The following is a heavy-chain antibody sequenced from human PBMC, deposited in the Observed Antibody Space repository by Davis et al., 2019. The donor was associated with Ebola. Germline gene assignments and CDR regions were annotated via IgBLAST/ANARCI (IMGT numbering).Heavy chain of an antibody. CDR1: GFTFSSYA. Sequence: GESLKIPCAASGFTFSSYAMHWVRRAPGKGLEWVAVMSYDGSNKYYADSVKGRFTISSDNSKNTLYLQMNILKAEDTAVYYCAKLRDDFWSGPDAFDIWGQGTMVTVSS. D-gene: IGHD3-3*01. CDR2: MSYDGSNK. V-gene: IGHV3-30-3*02. CDR3: AKLRDDFWSGPDAFDI. J-gene: IGHJ3*02.